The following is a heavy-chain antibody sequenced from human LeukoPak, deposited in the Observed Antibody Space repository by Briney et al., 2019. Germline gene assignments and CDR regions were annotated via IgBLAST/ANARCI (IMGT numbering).Heavy chain of an antibody. V-gene: IGHV4-34*01. CDR3: AGRYCSSTSCYFHYYYGMDV. CDR2: INHSGST. J-gene: IGHJ6*04. Sequence: PSETLSLTCAVYGGSFSGYYWSWLRQPPGKGLEWIGEINHSGSTNYNPSLQSRVTISVVTSKNQFSLKLSSVTAADTAVYYCAGRYCSSTSCYFHYYYGMDVWGKGTTVTVSS. CDR1: GGSFSGYY. D-gene: IGHD2-2*01.